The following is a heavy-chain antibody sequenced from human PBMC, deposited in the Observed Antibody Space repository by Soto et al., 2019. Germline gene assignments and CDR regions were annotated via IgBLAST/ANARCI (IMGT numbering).Heavy chain of an antibody. J-gene: IGHJ6*01. CDR3: ARLEPEPHYYYYAMDV. CDR1: GGSISSYY. CDR2: IYTSGIN. V-gene: IGHV4-4*07. D-gene: IGHD1-1*01. Sequence: PSETLSLTCTVSGGSISSYYCSWIRHPAWKGLEWIGRIYTSGINNYNPSLKSRVTMSVDTSKNQFSLKLSSVTAADTAVYYCARLEPEPHYYYYAMDVWGQGTTVTFPS.